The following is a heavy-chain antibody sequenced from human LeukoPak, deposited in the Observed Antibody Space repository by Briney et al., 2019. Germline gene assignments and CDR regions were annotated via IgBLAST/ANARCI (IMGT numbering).Heavy chain of an antibody. Sequence: SETLSLTCTVSGGSISSYYWSWIRQPAGKGLEWIGRIYTSGSTNYNPSLKSRVTMSVDTSKNQFSLKLSSVTAADTAVYYCARVLYGSGSQNWFDPWGQGTLVTVSS. CDR1: GGSISSYY. V-gene: IGHV4-4*07. CDR3: ARVLYGSGSQNWFDP. D-gene: IGHD3-10*01. J-gene: IGHJ5*02. CDR2: IYTSGST.